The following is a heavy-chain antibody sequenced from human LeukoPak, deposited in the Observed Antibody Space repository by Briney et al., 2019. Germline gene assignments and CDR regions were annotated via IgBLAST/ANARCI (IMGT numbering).Heavy chain of an antibody. D-gene: IGHD1-1*01. CDR1: GFTFSSYA. CDR2: ISYDGSNK. CDR3: ARSRFLQLYNAFDI. V-gene: IGHV3-30*04. J-gene: IGHJ3*02. Sequence: GRSLRLSCAASGFTFSSYAMHWVRQAPGKGLEWVAVISYDGSNKYYADSVKGRFTISRDNSKNTLYLQMNSLRAEDTAVYYCARSRFLQLYNAFDIWGQGTMVTVSS.